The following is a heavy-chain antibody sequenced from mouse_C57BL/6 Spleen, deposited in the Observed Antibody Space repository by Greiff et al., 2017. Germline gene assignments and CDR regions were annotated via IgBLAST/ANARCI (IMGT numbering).Heavy chain of an antibody. J-gene: IGHJ2*01. CDR2: IRNKANGYTT. D-gene: IGHD2-1*01. CDR1: GFTFTDYY. CDR3: ARLRSTMYYFDY. Sequence: EVKLVESGGGLVQPGGSLSLSCAASGFTFTDYYMSWVRQPPGKALEWLGFIRNKANGYTTEYSASVKGRFTISRDNSQSILYLQMNALRAEDSATYYCARLRSTMYYFDYWGQGTTLTVSS. V-gene: IGHV7-3*01.